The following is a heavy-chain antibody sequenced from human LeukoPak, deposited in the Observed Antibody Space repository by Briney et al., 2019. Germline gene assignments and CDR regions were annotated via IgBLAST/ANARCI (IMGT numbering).Heavy chain of an antibody. CDR2: INPNSGGT. J-gene: IGHJ4*02. CDR1: GYTFTGYY. Sequence: GASVKVSCKASGYTFTGYYMRWVRQAPGQGLEWMGWINPNSGGTNYAQKFQGRVTMTRDTSISTAYMELSRLRSDDTAVYYCARRATPIAVAGTSPIDYWGQGTLVTVSS. V-gene: IGHV1-2*02. CDR3: ARRATPIAVAGTSPIDY. D-gene: IGHD6-19*01.